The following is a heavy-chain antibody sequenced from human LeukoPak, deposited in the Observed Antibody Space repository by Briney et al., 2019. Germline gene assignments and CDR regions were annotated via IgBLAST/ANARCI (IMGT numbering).Heavy chain of an antibody. J-gene: IGHJ4*02. CDR3: AKDWDSGNYYTPGYFDY. D-gene: IGHD1-26*01. CDR2: IGGSGGST. Sequence: GGSLRPSCASSGFTFSIYAMSWVRQAPGKGLEWVSGIGGSGGSTYYADSVKGRFTISRDNSKNTLYLQMNSLRAGDTAVYYCAKDWDSGNYYTPGYFDYWGQGTLVTVSS. V-gene: IGHV3-23*01. CDR1: GFTFSIYA.